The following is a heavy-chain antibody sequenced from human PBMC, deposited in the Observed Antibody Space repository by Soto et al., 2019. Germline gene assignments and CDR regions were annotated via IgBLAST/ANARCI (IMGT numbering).Heavy chain of an antibody. CDR1: GGSFSGYY. Sequence: SETLSLTCAVYGGSFSGYYWTWIRQPPGKGLEWIGEINHRRSTSYNPSLKRRVTMSVDTSNNQFSLKLTAVTAADTAVYYCARVHVMVVAGSTFDYWGHGTLVTVSS. V-gene: IGHV4-34*01. CDR2: INHRRST. J-gene: IGHJ4*01. D-gene: IGHD6-19*01. CDR3: ARVHVMVVAGSTFDY.